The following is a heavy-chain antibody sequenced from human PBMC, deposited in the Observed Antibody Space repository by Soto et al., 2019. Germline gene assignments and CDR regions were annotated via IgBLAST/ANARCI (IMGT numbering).Heavy chain of an antibody. CDR3: AKDGLRFLEWLFGSYFDY. CDR2: ISWNSGSI. V-gene: IGHV3-9*01. D-gene: IGHD3-3*01. Sequence: GGSLRLSCAASGFTFDDYAMHWVRQAPGKGLEWVSGISWNSGSIGYADSVKGRFTISGDNAKNSLYLQMNSLRAEDTALYYCAKDGLRFLEWLFGSYFDYWGQGTLVTVSS. J-gene: IGHJ4*02. CDR1: GFTFDDYA.